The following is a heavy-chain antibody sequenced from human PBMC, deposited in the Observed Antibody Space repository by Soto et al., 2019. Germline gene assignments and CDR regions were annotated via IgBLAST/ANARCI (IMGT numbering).Heavy chain of an antibody. CDR1: GGSTRSGDYY. CDR3: ARNLNTLVRGVSTDFFDY. J-gene: IGHJ4*02. V-gene: IGHV4-30-4*01. CDR2: IYYSGTT. Sequence: QVQLQESGPGLVKPSQTLSLTCIVSGGSTRSGDYYWTWIRQHPGKGLEWIGYIYYSGTTSYNPSLNSRVTISLDTSKNEFSLKLTAVTAADTVVYYCARNLNTLVRGVSTDFFDYWGQGTLVTVSS. D-gene: IGHD3-10*01.